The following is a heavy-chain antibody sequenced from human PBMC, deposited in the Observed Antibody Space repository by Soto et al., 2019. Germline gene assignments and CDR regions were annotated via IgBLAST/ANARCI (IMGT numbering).Heavy chain of an antibody. CDR3: AREPTSGGSCYSLDYYFDY. Sequence: QVQLQQWGAGLLKPSETLSLTCAVYGGSFSGYYWSWIRQPPGKGLEWIGEINHSGSTNYNPALKSRVTISVDTSKNQFSLKLSSVTAADTAVSYCAREPTSGGSCYSLDYYFDYWGRGTLVTVSS. J-gene: IGHJ4*02. CDR1: GGSFSGYY. CDR2: INHSGST. V-gene: IGHV4-34*01. D-gene: IGHD2-15*01.